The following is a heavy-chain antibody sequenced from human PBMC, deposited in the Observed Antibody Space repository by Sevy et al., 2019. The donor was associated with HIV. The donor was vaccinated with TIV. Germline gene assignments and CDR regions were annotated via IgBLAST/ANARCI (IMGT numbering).Heavy chain of an antibody. V-gene: IGHV4-4*02. CDR3: ARAAVAGGLFDY. Sequence: SETLSLTCAVSGGSISSSNWWSWVRQPPGKGLEWIGEIYHSGSTNYNPSLKSRVTISVDKSKNQFSLKLGSVTAADTAVCYCARAAVAGGLFDYWGQGTLVTVSS. J-gene: IGHJ4*02. CDR1: GGSISSSNW. D-gene: IGHD6-19*01. CDR2: IYHSGST.